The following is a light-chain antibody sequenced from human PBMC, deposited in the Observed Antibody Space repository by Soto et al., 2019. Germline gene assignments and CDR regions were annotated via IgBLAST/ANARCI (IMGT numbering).Light chain of an antibody. Sequence: QPVLTQSPSASASLGASVKLTCTLSSGHSSFAIAWHQQQPEKGPRYLMKVNSDGSHNKGDGIPDRFSGSISGAERYLTISSLQSEDEADYYCQTWGTGIVFGGGTKVTVL. CDR1: SGHSSFA. CDR3: QTWGTGIV. J-gene: IGLJ2*01. CDR2: VNSDGSH. V-gene: IGLV4-69*01.